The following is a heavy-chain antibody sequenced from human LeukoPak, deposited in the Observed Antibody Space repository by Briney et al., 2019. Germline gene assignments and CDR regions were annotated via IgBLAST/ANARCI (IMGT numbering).Heavy chain of an antibody. Sequence: ASVTVSCKASGYTFTGYYMHWVRQAPGQGLEWMGWINPNSGGTNYAQKFQGRVTMTRDTSISTAYMELSRLRSDDTAVYYCAREYCGGDCSPYFDYWGQGTLVTVSS. J-gene: IGHJ4*02. CDR1: GYTFTGYY. CDR2: INPNSGGT. CDR3: AREYCGGDCSPYFDY. D-gene: IGHD2-21*02. V-gene: IGHV1-2*02.